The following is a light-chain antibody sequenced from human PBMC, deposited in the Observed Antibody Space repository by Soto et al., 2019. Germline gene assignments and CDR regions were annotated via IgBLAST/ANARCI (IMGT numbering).Light chain of an antibody. J-gene: IGKJ1*01. CDR2: WAS. Sequence: DIVMTQSPDSLAVSLGERATINCKSSQSILSSSDNKDYLAWYQQKPGQPPKLLIYWASTRESGVPVRFSGSGSGTDFTLTISSLHAEDVAVYYCHHYYSAPLTFGQGTKVEIK. V-gene: IGKV4-1*01. CDR1: QSILSSSDNKDY. CDR3: HHYYSAPLT.